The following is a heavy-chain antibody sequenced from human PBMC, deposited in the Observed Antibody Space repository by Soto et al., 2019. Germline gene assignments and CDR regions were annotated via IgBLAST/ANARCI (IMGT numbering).Heavy chain of an antibody. V-gene: IGHV3-7*01. J-gene: IGHJ6*02. Sequence: GGSLRLSCAASGFTFSSYWMSWVRQAPGKGLEWVANIKQDGSEKYYVDSVKGQFTISRDNAKNSLYLQMNSLRAEDTAVYYCARDVAGDDFWSGYYTGIDYYYYGMDVWGQGTTVTVSS. D-gene: IGHD3-3*01. CDR2: IKQDGSEK. CDR1: GFTFSSYW. CDR3: ARDVAGDDFWSGYYTGIDYYYYGMDV.